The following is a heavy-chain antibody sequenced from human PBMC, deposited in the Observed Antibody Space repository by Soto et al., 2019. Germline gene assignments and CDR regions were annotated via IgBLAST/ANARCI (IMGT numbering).Heavy chain of an antibody. V-gene: IGHV3-33*01. CDR1: GFTFSSYG. J-gene: IGHJ4*02. D-gene: IGHD6-6*01. CDR3: ARDWRSSSPSAFDC. Sequence: GXSLRLSCAASGFTFSSYGLHWFRQAPVKGLEWVALIWYDGSNKYYADSVKGRFTISRDNSKNTLYLQMNSLRAEDTAVYYCARDWRSSSPSAFDCWGQGTLVTVSS. CDR2: IWYDGSNK.